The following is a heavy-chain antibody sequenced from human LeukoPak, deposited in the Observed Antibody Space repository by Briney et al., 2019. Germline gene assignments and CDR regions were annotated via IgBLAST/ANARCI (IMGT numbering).Heavy chain of an antibody. CDR1: GGSISSYY. CDR3: ARGGGFYCSSTSCRANWFDP. V-gene: IGHV4-59*01. CDR2: IYYRGST. J-gene: IGHJ5*02. D-gene: IGHD2-2*01. Sequence: SETLSLTCTVSGGSISSYYWSWVRQPPGKGLEWIGYIYYRGSTNYNPSLKSRVTISVDTSKNQFSLKLSSVTAADTAVYYCARGGGFYCSSTSCRANWFDPWGQGTLVTVSS.